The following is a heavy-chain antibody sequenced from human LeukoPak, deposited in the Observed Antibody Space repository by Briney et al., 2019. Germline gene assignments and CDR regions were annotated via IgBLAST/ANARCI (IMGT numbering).Heavy chain of an antibody. CDR2: IYYSGST. D-gene: IGHD3-9*01. CDR3: ARVRARLRYFDWLGLNWFDP. CDR1: GGSISSSSYY. J-gene: IGHJ5*02. Sequence: PSETLSLTCTVSGGSISSSSYYWGWIRQPPGKGLEWIGSIYYSGSTYYNPSLKSRVTISVDTSKNQFSLKLSSVTAADTAVYYCARVRARLRYFDWLGLNWFDPWGQGTLVTVSS. V-gene: IGHV4-39*07.